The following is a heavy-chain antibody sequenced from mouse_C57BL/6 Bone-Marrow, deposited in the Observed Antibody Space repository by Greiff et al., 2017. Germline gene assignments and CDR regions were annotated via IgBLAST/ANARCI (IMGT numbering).Heavy chain of an antibody. CDR2: ISSGGDYI. CDR1: GFTFSSYA. Sequence: EVLLVESGEGLVKPGGSLKLSCAASGFTFSSYAMSWVRQTPEKRLEWVAYISSGGDYIYYADTVKGRFTISRENARNTLYLQMSSLKSEDKAMYYCTRDYYYGSSPFAYWGQGTLVTVSA. CDR3: TRDYYYGSSPFAY. V-gene: IGHV5-9-1*02. J-gene: IGHJ3*01. D-gene: IGHD1-1*01.